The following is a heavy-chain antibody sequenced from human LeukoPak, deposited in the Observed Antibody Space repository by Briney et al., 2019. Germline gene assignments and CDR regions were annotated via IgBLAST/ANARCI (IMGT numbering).Heavy chain of an antibody. V-gene: IGHV1-46*01. D-gene: IGHD5-24*01. Sequence: ASVKVSCKASGYTFTSYYMHWVRQAPGQGLEWMGIINPSGGSTSYAQKFQGRVTMTRDTSTSTVCMELSSLRSEDTAVYYCARDGYTPKTGSDYYFDYWGQGTLVTVSS. CDR2: INPSGGST. CDR1: GYTFTSYY. J-gene: IGHJ4*02. CDR3: ARDGYTPKTGSDYYFDY.